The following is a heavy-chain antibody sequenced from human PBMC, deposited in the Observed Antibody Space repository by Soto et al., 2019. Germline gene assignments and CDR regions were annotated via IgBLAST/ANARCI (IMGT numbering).Heavy chain of an antibody. Sequence: GGSLRLSCAASGFTFSSYSMNWVRQAPGKGLEWVSSISSSSSYIYYADSVKGRFTISRDNAKNSLYLQMNSLRAEDTAVYYCARATMVRGVTYYMDVWGKGTTVTVSS. V-gene: IGHV3-21*01. D-gene: IGHD3-10*01. CDR2: ISSSSSYI. CDR1: GFTFSSYS. J-gene: IGHJ6*03. CDR3: ARATMVRGVTYYMDV.